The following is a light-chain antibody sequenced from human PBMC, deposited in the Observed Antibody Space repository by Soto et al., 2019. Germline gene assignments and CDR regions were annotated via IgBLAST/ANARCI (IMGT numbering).Light chain of an antibody. CDR1: ESVSSN. CDR2: DAS. J-gene: IGKJ4*01. CDR3: HQRSNWPPT. Sequence: VVLTQSLGTLSLSPGETPTLPCRASESVSSNLPWYQQKPGQAPRLLIYDASKRATGIPARFSGSGSGTDFTLTISSLQPEDFAVYYCHQRSNWPPTFGGGGKV. V-gene: IGKV3-11*01.